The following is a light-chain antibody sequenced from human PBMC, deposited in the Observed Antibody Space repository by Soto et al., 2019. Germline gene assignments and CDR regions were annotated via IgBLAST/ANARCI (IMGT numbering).Light chain of an antibody. CDR1: SSNIGAGYD. CDR2: VNI. J-gene: IGLJ2*01. Sequence: QSVLTQPPSVSGAPGQTITISCTGDSSNIGAGYDVHWYQQLPGTAPKLLIYVNINRPSGVPDRFSASRSDSSASLAITGLQAEDEADYYCQSYDSSRSLIFGGGTKLTVL. V-gene: IGLV1-40*01. CDR3: QSYDSSRSLI.